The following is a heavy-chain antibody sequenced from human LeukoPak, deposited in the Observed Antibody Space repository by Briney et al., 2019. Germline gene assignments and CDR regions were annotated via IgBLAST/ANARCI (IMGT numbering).Heavy chain of an antibody. CDR2: ISGNGGNT. D-gene: IGHD3-3*01. CDR3: AREAFWNLDY. CDR1: GFTFSTFA. V-gene: IGHV3-23*01. J-gene: IGHJ4*02. Sequence: GGSLRLSCAASGFTFSTFAMSWVRQAPGKGLEWVSGISGNGGNTYYADTVRGRFTISRDNSKNTLALQMNSLRAEDTAVYYCAREAFWNLDYWGQGTLVTVSS.